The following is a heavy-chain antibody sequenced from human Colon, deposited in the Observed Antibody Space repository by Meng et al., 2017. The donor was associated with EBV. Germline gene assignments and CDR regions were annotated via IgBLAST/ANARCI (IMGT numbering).Heavy chain of an antibody. CDR1: GGSISSGGFY. CDR2: IYYSGST. Sequence: QVPLQESGPGLVTPSLPLPLTCTVSGGSISSGGFYWSWIRQHPGKGLEWIGYIYYSGSTYYNPSLRSRVAISIDTSKNQFSLKLTSVTAADTAVYFCARTNYGDYNWFDTWGQGPLVTVDS. J-gene: IGHJ5*02. CDR3: ARTNYGDYNWFDT. V-gene: IGHV4-31*03. D-gene: IGHD4-17*01.